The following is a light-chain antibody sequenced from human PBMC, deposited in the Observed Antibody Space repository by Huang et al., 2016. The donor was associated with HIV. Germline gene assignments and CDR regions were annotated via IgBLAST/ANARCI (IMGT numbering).Light chain of an antibody. CDR1: QSVGNW. V-gene: IGKV1-5*03. Sequence: DIQMTQSPSTLSASVGDRVTLTCRASQSVGNWLAWYQQKPGQAPKLLIYTASTLQNGVPSRFSGSGSETEFTLTINSLQPDDFATYYCQQYNRFYTFGHGTRLDIK. CDR3: QQYNRFYT. J-gene: IGKJ2*01. CDR2: TAS.